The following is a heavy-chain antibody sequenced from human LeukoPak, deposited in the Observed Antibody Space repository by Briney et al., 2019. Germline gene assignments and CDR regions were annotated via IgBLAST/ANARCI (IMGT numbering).Heavy chain of an antibody. CDR3: AKAPVTSCRGAYCYPFDS. D-gene: IGHD2-21*01. CDR1: GFTFSSYG. Sequence: PGGSLRLSCAASGFTFSSYGMSWVRQAPGKGLEWVSAISGSGGSTYYADSVKGRFTISRDNSKNTLYLQMNSLRAEDTAVYYCAKAPVTSCRGAYCYPFDSWGQGTLVTVSS. J-gene: IGHJ4*02. CDR2: ISGSGGST. V-gene: IGHV3-23*01.